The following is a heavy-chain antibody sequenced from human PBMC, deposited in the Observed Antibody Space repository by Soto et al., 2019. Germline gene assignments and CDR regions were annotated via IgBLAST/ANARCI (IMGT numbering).Heavy chain of an antibody. CDR1: GGSISSGGYY. CDR2: IYYSGST. CDR3: ERDRRGVPADPFDY. J-gene: IGHJ4*02. D-gene: IGHD2-2*01. Sequence: SETLSLTCTVSGGSISSGGYYWSWIRQHPGKGLEWIGYIYYSGSTYYNPSLKSRVTISVDTSKNQFSLKLSSVTAADTAVYYCERDRRGVPADPFDYWGQGTLVTVSS. V-gene: IGHV4-31*03.